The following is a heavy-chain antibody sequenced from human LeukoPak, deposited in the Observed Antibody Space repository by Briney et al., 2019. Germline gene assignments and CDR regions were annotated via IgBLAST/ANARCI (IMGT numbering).Heavy chain of an antibody. CDR3: AREGIAVPGFGY. J-gene: IGHJ4*02. V-gene: IGHV1-3*04. CDR2: INTGNGNT. Sequence: ASVKVSCKASGYTFTSYAMHWVRQAPGQKLEWMGWINTGNGNTKYSQKFQGRVTISRDTSASTAYMELSSLRSEDSAVYYCAREGIAVPGFGYWGQGTLVTVSS. D-gene: IGHD6-19*01. CDR1: GYTFTSYA.